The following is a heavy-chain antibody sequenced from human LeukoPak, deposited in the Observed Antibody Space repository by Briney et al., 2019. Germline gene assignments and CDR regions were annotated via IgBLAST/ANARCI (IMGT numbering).Heavy chain of an antibody. Sequence: ASVKVSCKASGYTFTGYYMHWVRQAPGQGLEWMGWINPNSGGTNYAQKFQGRVTMTRDMSISTAYMKLSRLRSDDTAVYYCARGWDIVVVPAASLVDYWGQGTLVTVSS. CDR1: GYTFTGYY. CDR2: INPNSGGT. CDR3: ARGWDIVVVPAASLVDY. V-gene: IGHV1-2*02. D-gene: IGHD2-2*01. J-gene: IGHJ4*02.